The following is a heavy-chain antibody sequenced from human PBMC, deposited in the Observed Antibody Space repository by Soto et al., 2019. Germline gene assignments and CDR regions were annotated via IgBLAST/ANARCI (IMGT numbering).Heavy chain of an antibody. CDR1: GYTFTSYG. J-gene: IGHJ4*02. CDR2: ISAYNGNT. CDR3: AGVPDRYCSGGSCPFDY. V-gene: IGHV1-18*01. Sequence: ASVKVSCKASGYTFTSYGISWVRQAPGQGLEWMGWISAYNGNTNYAQKLQGRVTMTTDTSTSTAYMELRSLRSDDTAVYYCAGVPDRYCSGGSCPFDYWGQGTLVTVSS. D-gene: IGHD2-15*01.